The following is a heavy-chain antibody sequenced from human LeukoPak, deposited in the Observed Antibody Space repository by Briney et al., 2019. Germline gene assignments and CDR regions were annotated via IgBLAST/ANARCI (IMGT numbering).Heavy chain of an antibody. CDR1: GFTFSSYS. CDR2: ISSSSSYI. V-gene: IGHV3-21*01. J-gene: IGHJ6*02. CDR3: ARDLDPSYDFWSGYPTKNYGMDV. Sequence: GGSLRLSCAASGFTFSSYSMNWVRQAPGKGLEWVSSISSSSSYIYYADSVKGRFTISRDNAKNSLYLQMNSLRAEDTAVYYCARDLDPSYDFWSGYPTKNYGMDVWGQGTTVTVSS. D-gene: IGHD3-3*01.